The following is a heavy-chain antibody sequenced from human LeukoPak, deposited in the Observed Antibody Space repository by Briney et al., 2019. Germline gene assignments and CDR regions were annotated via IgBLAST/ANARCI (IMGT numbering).Heavy chain of an antibody. J-gene: IGHJ6*02. Sequence: SVKVSCEASGGTFSSYAISWVRQAPGQGREWMGRIIPIRGIANYAQKFQGRVTITADKSTSTAYMELSSLRSADTAVYYCARGGTTVTTYYYYGMDVWGQGTTVTVSS. CDR2: IIPIRGIA. V-gene: IGHV1-69*04. D-gene: IGHD4-17*01. CDR1: GGTFSSYA. CDR3: ARGGTTVTTYYYYGMDV.